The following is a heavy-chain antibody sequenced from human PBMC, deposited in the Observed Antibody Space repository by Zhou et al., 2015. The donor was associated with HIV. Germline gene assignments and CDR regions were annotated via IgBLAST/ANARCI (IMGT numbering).Heavy chain of an antibody. D-gene: IGHD3-22*01. Sequence: QVQLVQSGAEVKKPGSSVKVSCKASGGTFSSYAISWVRQAPGQGLEWMGGIIPIFGTANYAQKFQGRVTITADESTSTAYMELSSLRSEDTAVYYCARPTPSYDSSGYYAEYFQHWGQGTLVTVSS. J-gene: IGHJ1*01. CDR3: ARPTPSYDSSGYYAEYFQH. CDR1: GGTFSSYA. V-gene: IGHV1-69*01. CDR2: IIPIFGTA.